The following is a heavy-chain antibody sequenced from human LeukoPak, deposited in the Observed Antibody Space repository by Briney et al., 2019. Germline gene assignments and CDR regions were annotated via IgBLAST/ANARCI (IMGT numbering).Heavy chain of an antibody. J-gene: IGHJ5*02. D-gene: IGHD4-17*01. V-gene: IGHV1-2*02. CDR3: ARTIRGDYVGASWFDP. CDR2: IDPNSGGT. Sequence: GASVKVSCKASGYTFTGYCMHWVRQAPGQGLEWMGWIDPNSGGTNYAQKFQGRVTMTRDTSISTAYMELSRLRSDDTAVYYCARTIRGDYVGASWFDPWGQGTLVTVSS. CDR1: GYTFTGYC.